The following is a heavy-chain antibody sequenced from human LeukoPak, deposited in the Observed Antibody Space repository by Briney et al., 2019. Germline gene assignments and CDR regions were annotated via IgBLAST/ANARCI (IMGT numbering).Heavy chain of an antibody. Sequence: SETLSLTCAVYGGSFSGYYWSWIRQPPGKGLEWIGEINHSGSTNYNPSLKSRVTISVDTSKNQFSLKLSSVTAADTAVYYRARGYSSSWYQVLHYWGQGTLVTVSS. D-gene: IGHD6-13*01. V-gene: IGHV4-34*01. J-gene: IGHJ4*02. CDR2: INHSGST. CDR3: ARGYSSSWYQVLHY. CDR1: GGSFSGYY.